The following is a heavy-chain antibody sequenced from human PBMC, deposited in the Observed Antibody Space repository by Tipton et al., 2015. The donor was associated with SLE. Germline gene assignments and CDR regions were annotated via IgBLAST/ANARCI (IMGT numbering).Heavy chain of an antibody. Sequence: QLVQSGAEVKKPGESLKISCKGSGYSFTSYWIAWVRQMPGKGLEWMGIIYPDDSDTRYSPSFQGQVTISADKSISTAYVQWSSLKASDTAMYYCARQPGDYVSSDAFDIWGQGTMVTVSS. CDR1: GYSFTSYW. CDR2: IYPDDSDT. CDR3: ARQPGDYVSSDAFDI. V-gene: IGHV5-51*01. J-gene: IGHJ3*02. D-gene: IGHD4-17*01.